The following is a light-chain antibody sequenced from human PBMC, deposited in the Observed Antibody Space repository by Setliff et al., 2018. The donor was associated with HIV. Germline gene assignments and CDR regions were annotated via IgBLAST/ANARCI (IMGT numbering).Light chain of an antibody. J-gene: IGLJ1*01. V-gene: IGLV3-21*03. CDR3: QVWDSSSDHHV. Sequence: SYELTQPPSVSVAPGKTARITCGGNNIGSKSVHWYQQKPGQAPVLVVYDDSDRPPGIPERFSGSNSGNTATLTISRVEAGDEADYYCQVWDSSSDHHVFGTGTKVTVL. CDR1: NIGSKS. CDR2: DDS.